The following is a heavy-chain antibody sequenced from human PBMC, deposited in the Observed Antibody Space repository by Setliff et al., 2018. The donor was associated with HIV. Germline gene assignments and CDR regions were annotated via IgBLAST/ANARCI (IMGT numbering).Heavy chain of an antibody. J-gene: IGHJ6*03. V-gene: IGHV4-39*01. CDR2: IYYTGSP. Sequence: PSETLSLTCTVSGDSISSSIYYWGWVRQPPGKGLEWIGGIYYTGSPFYNPSLKSRVTISVDTSNNQFSLKLSSVTAADTAVYYCARGQDLGATWTGYYYYYMDVWGKGTTVTVSS. D-gene: IGHD1-26*01. CDR1: GDSISSSIYY. CDR3: ARGQDLGATWTGYYYYYMDV.